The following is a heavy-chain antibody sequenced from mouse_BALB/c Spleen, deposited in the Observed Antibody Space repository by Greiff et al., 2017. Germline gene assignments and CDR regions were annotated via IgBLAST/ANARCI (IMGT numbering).Heavy chain of an antibody. V-gene: IGHV1-14*01. CDR2: INPYNDGT. CDR3: ARSGGNYVEYFDD. Sequence: VQLQQSGPELVKPGASVKMSCKASGYTFTSYVVHWVKQKPGQGLEWIGYINPYNDGTKYNEKFKGKATLTSDKSSSTAYMELSSLTSEDSAVYYCARSGGNYVEYFDDWGQGTTLTVAS. J-gene: IGHJ2*01. CDR1: GYTFTSYV. D-gene: IGHD2-1*01.